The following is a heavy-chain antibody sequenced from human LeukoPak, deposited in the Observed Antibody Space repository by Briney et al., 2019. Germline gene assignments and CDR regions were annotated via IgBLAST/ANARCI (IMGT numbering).Heavy chain of an antibody. CDR2: ISQGSSFI. V-gene: IGHV3-21*01. CDR3: AREQWAADDALDI. CDR1: GFTFSSYG. Sequence: GGSLRLSCAASGFTFSSYGMNWVRQAPGKGLEWVSSISQGSSFIYYADSVKGRFTISRDNSKNTLYLQMNSLRAEDTAVYFCAREQWAADDALDIWGQGTMVTVSS. D-gene: IGHD6-13*01. J-gene: IGHJ3*02.